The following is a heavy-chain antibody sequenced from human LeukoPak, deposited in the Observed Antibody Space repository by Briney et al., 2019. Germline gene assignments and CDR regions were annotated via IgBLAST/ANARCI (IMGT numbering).Heavy chain of an antibody. CDR3: ARGEDGTGDYRPTYFDS. V-gene: IGHV4-34*01. CDR1: GFTFSSYS. J-gene: IGHJ4*02. CDR2: INHSGST. D-gene: IGHD4-17*01. Sequence: GSLRLSCAASGFTFSSYSMNWVRQAPGKGLEWIGEINHSGSTNYNPSLKSRVTISVDTSKNQFSLKLSSVTAADTAVYYCARGEDGTGDYRPTYFDSWGQGTLVTVSS.